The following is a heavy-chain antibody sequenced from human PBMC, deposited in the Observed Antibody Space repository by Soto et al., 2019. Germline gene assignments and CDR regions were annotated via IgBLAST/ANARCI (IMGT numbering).Heavy chain of an antibody. CDR3: ARDEYPGVY. V-gene: IGHV3-30-3*01. CDR2: ISYDGSNK. D-gene: IGHD6-6*01. J-gene: IGHJ4*02. Sequence: QVQLVESGGGVVQPGRSLRLSCAASGFTFSSYAMHWVRQAPGKGLEWVAVISYDGSNKYYADSVKGRFTISRDNSKHTLYLQMSSRKTEDTAVEYGARDEYPGVYWGQGTRVTVSS. CDR1: GFTFSSYA.